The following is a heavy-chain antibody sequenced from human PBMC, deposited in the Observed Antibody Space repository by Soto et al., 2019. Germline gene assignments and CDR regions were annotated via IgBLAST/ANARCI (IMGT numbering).Heavy chain of an antibody. Sequence: LLESWGGVVQPGESLKLSCAVSGFTFRNYAMSWVRQAPGKGLEWVAGITGTGSSTSYSDSVRGRFTISRDNSKNTLYLIMNSLRAEDTAVYWCGKTPNSRLLNSWGQGALVTVSS. D-gene: IGHD3-9*01. CDR1: GFTFRNYA. J-gene: IGHJ4*02. CDR3: GKTPNSRLLNS. CDR2: ITGTGSST. V-gene: IGHV3-23*01.